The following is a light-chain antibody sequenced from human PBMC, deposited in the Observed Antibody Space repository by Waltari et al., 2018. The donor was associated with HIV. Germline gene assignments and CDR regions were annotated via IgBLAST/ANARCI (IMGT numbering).Light chain of an antibody. Sequence: SYELTQPPSVSVSPGQTARITCSGDALPKKSAYWYQQKSGQAPVLVIFEDTRRPSGIPERFSGSSSGTLATLSINGAQVEDEADYYCYSTDSGFNPLFGGGTKLTVL. CDR3: YSTDSGFNPL. CDR2: EDT. J-gene: IGLJ2*01. V-gene: IGLV3-10*01. CDR1: ALPKKS.